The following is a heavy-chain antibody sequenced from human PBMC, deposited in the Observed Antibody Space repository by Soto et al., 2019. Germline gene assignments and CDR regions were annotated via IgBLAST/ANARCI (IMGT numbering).Heavy chain of an antibody. Sequence: PSEPLSLTCTVSGGSISSYYWSWIRQPPGKGLEWIGYIYYSGSTNYNPSLKSRVTISVDTSKNQFSLKLSSVTAADTAVYYCARQSGGLLWFGEGSPNYFDYWGQGTLLTVSS. V-gene: IGHV4-59*08. CDR2: IYYSGST. CDR1: GGSISSYY. J-gene: IGHJ4*02. CDR3: ARQSGGLLWFGEGSPNYFDY. D-gene: IGHD3-10*01.